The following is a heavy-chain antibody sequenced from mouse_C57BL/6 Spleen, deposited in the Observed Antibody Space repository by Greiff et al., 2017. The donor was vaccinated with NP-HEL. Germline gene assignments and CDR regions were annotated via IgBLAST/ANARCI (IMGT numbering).Heavy chain of an antibody. Sequence: VQLKESGPGLVKPSQSLSLTCSVTGYSITSGYYWNWIRQFPGNKLEWMGYISYDGSNNYNPSLKNRISITRDTSKNQFFLKLNSVTTEDTATYYCARDKYYGSSYDYFDYWGQGTTLTVSS. CDR2: ISYDGSN. J-gene: IGHJ2*01. CDR3: ARDKYYGSSYDYFDY. V-gene: IGHV3-6*01. CDR1: GYSITSGYY. D-gene: IGHD1-1*01.